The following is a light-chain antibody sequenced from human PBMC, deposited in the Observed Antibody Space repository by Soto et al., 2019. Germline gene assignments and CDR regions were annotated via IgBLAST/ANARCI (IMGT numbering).Light chain of an antibody. V-gene: IGKV3-20*01. CDR3: QLYGNSPH. J-gene: IGKJ5*01. CDR1: QSRGSNL. CDR2: ASS. Sequence: VLTPPSHTLSLSSGEGATLSSKTSQSRGSNLVAWYQHKPGQAPRLLIYASSNRATGIPVRFSGSASGTEFTLTISRLQPEDFAVYYCQLYGNSPHFGQGTRLAIK.